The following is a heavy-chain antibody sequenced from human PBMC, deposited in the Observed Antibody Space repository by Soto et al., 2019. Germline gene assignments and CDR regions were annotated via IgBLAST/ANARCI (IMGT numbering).Heavy chain of an antibody. CDR1: GLNVSANY. CDR2: IYRVGAT. Sequence: EVQLVEIGGGLIQPGGSLRLSCAVSGLNVSANYMTWVRQAPGKGLDWVSLIYRVGATFYADSVKGRFTISRDNARNSLYLQMNSLRDEDTAVYYCVRDWPYSSRPEVSGMDVWGQGTTVTVSS. D-gene: IGHD6-13*01. J-gene: IGHJ6*02. V-gene: IGHV3-53*02. CDR3: VRDWPYSSRPEVSGMDV.